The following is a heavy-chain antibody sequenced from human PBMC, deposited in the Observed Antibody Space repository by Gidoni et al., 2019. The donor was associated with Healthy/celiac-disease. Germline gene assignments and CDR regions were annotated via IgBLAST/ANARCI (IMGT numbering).Heavy chain of an antibody. CDR1: GFTFSSYA. Sequence: EVQLLESGGGLVRPGGSLSLSCSASGFTFSSYAMSWVRQAAGKGLRWVSAISGSGGSTYYADSVKGRFTISRDNSKNTLYLQMNSLRAEDTAVYYCAKDAYDSSGYYYDYWGQGTLVTVSS. J-gene: IGHJ4*02. CDR3: AKDAYDSSGYYYDY. CDR2: ISGSGGST. V-gene: IGHV3-23*01. D-gene: IGHD3-22*01.